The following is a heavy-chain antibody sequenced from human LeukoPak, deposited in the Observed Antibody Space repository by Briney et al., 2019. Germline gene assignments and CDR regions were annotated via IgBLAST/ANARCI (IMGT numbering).Heavy chain of an antibody. V-gene: IGHV3-21*01. CDR2: ISSSSSYI. Sequence: GGSLRLSCAASGFTFSSYGMSWVRQAPGKGLEWVSSISSSSSYIYYADSVKGRFTISRDNAKNSLYLQMNSLRAEDTAVYYCARDRISDAFDIWGQGTMVTVSS. CDR3: ARDRISDAFDI. J-gene: IGHJ3*02. D-gene: IGHD2-15*01. CDR1: GFTFSSYG.